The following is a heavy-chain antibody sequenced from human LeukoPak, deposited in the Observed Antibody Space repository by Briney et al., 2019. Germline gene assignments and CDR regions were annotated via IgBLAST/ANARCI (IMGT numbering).Heavy chain of an antibody. Sequence: GGSLRLSCAASGFTVSSNYMSWVRQAPGKGLEWVSVIYSGGSTYYADSVKGRFTISRDNSKSTLYLQMNSLRAEDTAVYYCARGNDYGGYGGSYWGQGTLVTVSS. CDR1: GFTVSSNY. D-gene: IGHD4-17*01. CDR3: ARGNDYGGYGGSY. J-gene: IGHJ4*02. CDR2: IYSGGST. V-gene: IGHV3-66*02.